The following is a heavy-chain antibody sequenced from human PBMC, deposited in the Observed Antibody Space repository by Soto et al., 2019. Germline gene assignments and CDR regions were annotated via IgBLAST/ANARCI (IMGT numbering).Heavy chain of an antibody. J-gene: IGHJ4*02. Sequence: SETLSLTCTVSGGSISIYYWSWIRQPPGKGLEWIGYIYYSGSTNYNPSLKSRVTISVDTSKNQFSLKLSSVTAADTAVYYCARGGSSSDFDYWGQGTLVTVSS. CDR2: IYYSGST. CDR1: GGSISIYY. CDR3: ARGGSSSDFDY. D-gene: IGHD6-6*01. V-gene: IGHV4-59*01.